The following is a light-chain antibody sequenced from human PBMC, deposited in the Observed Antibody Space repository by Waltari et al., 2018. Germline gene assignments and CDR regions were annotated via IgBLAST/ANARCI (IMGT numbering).Light chain of an antibody. CDR3: QKYDRLPAT. J-gene: IGKJ1*01. V-gene: IGKV3-20*01. Sequence: EIVLTQSPGPLSLSPGERGTLSCRASQSVSRFLAWYQQKPGPAPRLLSYGASTRANGIPDRFSGSGSGTDFSLTISRLEPEDFAVYYCQKYDRLPATFGQGTKVEIK. CDR2: GAS. CDR1: QSVSRF.